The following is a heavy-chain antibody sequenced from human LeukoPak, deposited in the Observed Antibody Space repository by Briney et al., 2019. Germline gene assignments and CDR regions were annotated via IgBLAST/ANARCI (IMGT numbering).Heavy chain of an antibody. V-gene: IGHV3-23*01. Sequence: QTGGSLRLSCAAAGFTFSSYAMSWVRQAPGKGLEWVSAISGSGGSTYYADSVKGRFTISRDNSKNTLYLQLNSLRAEDTAVYYCAQDLMWAQGGSGWYRNAFDIWGQGTMVTVSS. CDR1: GFTFSSYA. CDR3: AQDLMWAQGGSGWYRNAFDI. D-gene: IGHD6-19*01. CDR2: ISGSGGST. J-gene: IGHJ3*02.